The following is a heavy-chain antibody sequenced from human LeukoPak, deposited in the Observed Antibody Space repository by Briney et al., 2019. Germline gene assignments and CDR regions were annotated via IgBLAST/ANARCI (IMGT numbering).Heavy chain of an antibody. J-gene: IGHJ3*02. D-gene: IGHD3-22*01. V-gene: IGHV1-18*01. Sequence: ASVKVSCEPSGYTFSSYGISWVRQAPGQGLEWMGWISAYNGSTNYAQNLQGRVTMTTDTSTSTAYMELRSLRSDDTAVYYCARETYYYDSRGYYSDAFDIWGQGTMVTVSS. CDR2: ISAYNGST. CDR1: GYTFSSYG. CDR3: ARETYYYDSRGYYSDAFDI.